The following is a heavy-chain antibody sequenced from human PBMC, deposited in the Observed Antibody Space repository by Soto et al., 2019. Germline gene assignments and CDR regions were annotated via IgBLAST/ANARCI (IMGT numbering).Heavy chain of an antibody. V-gene: IGHV4-31*03. Sequence: QVQLQESGPGLVKPSQTLSLTCTVSGGSISSGGYYWSWIRQHPGKGLEWIGYIYYSGSTYYNPSLKSRVTISIDTSKNQFSLKLNSVTAADTAVYYCARDSTDDNGGYYWYFDLWGRGTLVTVSS. D-gene: IGHD3-22*01. J-gene: IGHJ2*01. CDR1: GGSISSGGYY. CDR2: IYYSGST. CDR3: ARDSTDDNGGYYWYFDL.